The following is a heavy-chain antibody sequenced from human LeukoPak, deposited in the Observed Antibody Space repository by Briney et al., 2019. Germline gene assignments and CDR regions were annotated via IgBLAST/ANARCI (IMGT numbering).Heavy chain of an antibody. D-gene: IGHD2-21*02. Sequence: NPGESLKISCATSGYNFPRHWIGWVRQMPGKGLEYVGVIFPDDSDTRYSPSSEGHVTISADTSINTAYLQWRSLQASDTAMYFCASRVGVAGTFDAFDLWGQGTMVTVSS. CDR3: ASRVGVAGTFDAFDL. J-gene: IGHJ3*01. V-gene: IGHV5-51*01. CDR2: IFPDDSDT. CDR1: GYNFPRHW.